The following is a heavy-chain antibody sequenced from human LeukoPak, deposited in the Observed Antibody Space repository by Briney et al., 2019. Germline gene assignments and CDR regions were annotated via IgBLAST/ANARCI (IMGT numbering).Heavy chain of an antibody. J-gene: IGHJ6*02. D-gene: IGHD1-26*01. CDR2: IYYSGST. V-gene: IGHV4-59*01. CDR1: GGSFSSYY. Sequence: SETLSLTCPVSGGSFSSYYWSWIRQPPGKGLEWIGYIYYSGSTNYNPSLKSRVTISVDTSKNQFSLKLSSVTAADTAVYYCARVTRSGSYYYYGMDVWGQGTTVTVSS. CDR3: ARVTRSGSYYYYGMDV.